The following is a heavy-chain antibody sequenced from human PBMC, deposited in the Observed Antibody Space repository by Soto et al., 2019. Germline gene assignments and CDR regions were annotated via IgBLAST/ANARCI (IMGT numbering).Heavy chain of an antibody. Sequence: PSETLSLTCTVSGGSISSGGYYWSWIRQHPGKGLEWIGYIYYSGSTYYNPSLKSRVTISVDTSKNQFSLKLNSVTAADTALYYCARGLSAATVVTCYFDYWGQGTLVTVSS. CDR3: ARGLSAATVVTCYFDY. D-gene: IGHD4-17*01. CDR2: IYYSGST. V-gene: IGHV4-31*03. J-gene: IGHJ4*02. CDR1: GGSISSGGYY.